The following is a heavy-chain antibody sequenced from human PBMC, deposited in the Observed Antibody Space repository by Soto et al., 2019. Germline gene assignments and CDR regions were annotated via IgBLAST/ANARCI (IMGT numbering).Heavy chain of an antibody. V-gene: IGHV3-23*01. CDR3: AKITVVGAVVARGFDY. CDR2: IGGGGSTT. Sequence: AGGSLRLSCAASGFTFNNYGMNWVRQAPGKGLEWVSAIGGGGSTTSYADSVKGRFTVSRDNSQNTLYLQMISLRAEDTAVYYCAKITVVGAVVARGFDYWGQGILVTVSS. J-gene: IGHJ4*02. D-gene: IGHD1-26*01. CDR1: GFTFNNYG.